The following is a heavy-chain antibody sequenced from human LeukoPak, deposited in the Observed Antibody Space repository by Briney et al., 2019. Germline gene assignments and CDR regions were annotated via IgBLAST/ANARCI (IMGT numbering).Heavy chain of an antibody. CDR3: ARGDDFWGERNAFDI. J-gene: IGHJ3*02. CDR2: ISTTSLQI. D-gene: IGHD3-3*01. CDR1: GFTFSSYT. Sequence: PGGSLRLSCATSGFTFSSYTMNWVRQAPGKGLEWVSSISTTSLQIYYADSVKGRFTISRDNARNSVSLQMNSLRAEDTAVYYCARGDDFWGERNAFDIWGQGTMVTVSS. V-gene: IGHV3-21*01.